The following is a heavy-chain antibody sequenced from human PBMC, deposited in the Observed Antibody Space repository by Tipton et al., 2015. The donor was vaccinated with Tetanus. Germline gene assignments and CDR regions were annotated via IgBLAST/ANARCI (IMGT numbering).Heavy chain of an antibody. J-gene: IGHJ6*02. D-gene: IGHD2-2*01. CDR3: AKDYCSSSSCSYSYYGMDV. CDR1: GFTFDDYA. CDR2: ISWDGGST. V-gene: IGHV3-43*01. Sequence: GSLRLSCAASGFTFDDYAMHWVRQAPGKGLEWVSLISWDGGSTYYADSVKGRFTISRDNSKNSLYLQMNSLRTEDTALYYCAKDYCSSSSCSYSYYGMDVWGQGTTVTVSS.